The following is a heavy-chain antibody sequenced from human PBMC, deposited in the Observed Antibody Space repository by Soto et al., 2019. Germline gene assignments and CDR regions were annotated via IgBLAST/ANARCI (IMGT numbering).Heavy chain of an antibody. Sequence: AAVKVSCKASGYSFTDYHIHWVRQAPGQGLEWLGRINPKSGGTSTAQKFQGWVTMTTDTSISTASMELTRLTSDDTAIYYCARGDSTDCSNGVCSFFYNHDMDVWGQGTTVTVSS. D-gene: IGHD2-8*01. CDR3: ARGDSTDCSNGVCSFFYNHDMDV. V-gene: IGHV1-2*04. CDR2: INPKSGGT. CDR1: GYSFTDYH. J-gene: IGHJ6*02.